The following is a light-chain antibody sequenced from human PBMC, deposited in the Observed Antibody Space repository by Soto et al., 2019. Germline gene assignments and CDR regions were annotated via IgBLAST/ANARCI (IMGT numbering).Light chain of an antibody. CDR2: GAS. Sequence: EIVLTQSPGTQSLSPGERATLSSRASQSVSSSYLAWYQQKPGQAPRLLIYGASSRATGIPDRFSGSGSGTDFTLTISRLEPEDFAVYYCQQYDSSPRTFGQGTKLEIK. J-gene: IGKJ2*01. CDR1: QSVSSSY. V-gene: IGKV3-20*01. CDR3: QQYDSSPRT.